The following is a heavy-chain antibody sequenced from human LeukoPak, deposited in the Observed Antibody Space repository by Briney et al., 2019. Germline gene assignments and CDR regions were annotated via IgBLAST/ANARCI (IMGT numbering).Heavy chain of an antibody. CDR3: ARGLSSSPVWWFDP. CDR1: GGSISSGGYS. J-gene: IGHJ5*02. V-gene: IGHV4-30-2*01. Sequence: SETLSLTCAVSGGSISSGGYSWSWIRQPPGKGLEWIGYIYHSGSTYYNPSLKSRVTISVDRSKNQFSLKLSSVTAADTAVYYCARGLSSSPVWWFDPWGQGTLVTVSS. D-gene: IGHD6-13*01. CDR2: IYHSGST.